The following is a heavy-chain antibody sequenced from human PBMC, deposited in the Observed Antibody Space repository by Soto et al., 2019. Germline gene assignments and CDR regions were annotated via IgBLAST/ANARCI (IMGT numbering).Heavy chain of an antibody. V-gene: IGHV3-30*03. J-gene: IGHJ6*02. CDR1: GFTFSSYG. Sequence: PGGSLRLSCAASGFTFSSYGMHWVRQAPGKGLEWVAVISYDGSNKYYADSVKGRFTISRDNSKNTLYLQMNSLRAEDTAVYYCAVLAGIHGKLGVSYYYGMDVWGQGTTVTVSS. CDR3: AVLAGIHGKLGVSYYYGMDV. D-gene: IGHD5-18*01. CDR2: ISYDGSNK.